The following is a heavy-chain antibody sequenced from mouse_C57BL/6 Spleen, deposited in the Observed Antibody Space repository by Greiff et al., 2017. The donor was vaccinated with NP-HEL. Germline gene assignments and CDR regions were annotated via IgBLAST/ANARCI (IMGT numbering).Heavy chain of an antibody. J-gene: IGHJ4*01. CDR3: AAYYSNYDAMDY. Sequence: QVQLQQPGAELVMPGASVKLSCKASGYTFTSYWMHWVKQRPGQGLEWIGEIDPSDSYTNYNQKFKGKSTLTVDKSSSTAYMKLSSLTSEDSAVYYCAAYYSNYDAMDYWGQGTSVTVSS. CDR2: IDPSDSYT. CDR1: GYTFTSYW. V-gene: IGHV1-69*01. D-gene: IGHD2-5*01.